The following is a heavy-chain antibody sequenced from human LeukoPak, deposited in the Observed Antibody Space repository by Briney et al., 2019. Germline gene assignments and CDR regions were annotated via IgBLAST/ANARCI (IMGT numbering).Heavy chain of an antibody. D-gene: IGHD3-10*01. Sequence: RASETLSLTCAVYGGSFSGYYWSWIRQPPGKGLEWIGEINHSGRTNYNPSLKSRVTISVDTSKNQFSLKLSSVTAADTAVYYCARGVRLDWFDPWGQGTLVTVSS. CDR1: GGSFSGYY. CDR3: ARGVRLDWFDP. CDR2: INHSGRT. J-gene: IGHJ5*02. V-gene: IGHV4-34*01.